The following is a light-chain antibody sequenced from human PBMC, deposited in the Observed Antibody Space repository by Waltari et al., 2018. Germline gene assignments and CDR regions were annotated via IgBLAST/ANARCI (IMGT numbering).Light chain of an antibody. CDR1: QRVGRT. Sequence: EIVLTQSPGTLSLSPGERAAISCRASQRVGRTLAWYQQKPGQAPRLLIYGASNRATCIPDRFSGSGSGTDFSLTISGLEPEDFAVYYCQHYVRLPATFGQGTKVEIK. CDR3: QHYVRLPAT. V-gene: IGKV3-20*01. J-gene: IGKJ1*01. CDR2: GAS.